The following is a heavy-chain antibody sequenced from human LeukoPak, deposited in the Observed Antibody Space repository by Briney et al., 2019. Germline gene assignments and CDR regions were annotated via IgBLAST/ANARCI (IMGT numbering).Heavy chain of an antibody. CDR2: ISGSGSTT. J-gene: IGHJ4*02. D-gene: IGHD1-26*01. CDR1: GFTFSSYV. V-gene: IGHV3-23*01. Sequence: PGGSLRLPCAASGFTFSSYVMSWARQAPGKGLEWVSSISGSGSTTYYADTVKGRFTISRDNSKNTLYLQMNSLRGEDTALYYCAKTGGTYYGSDYWGQGTLVTVSS. CDR3: AKTGGTYYGSDY.